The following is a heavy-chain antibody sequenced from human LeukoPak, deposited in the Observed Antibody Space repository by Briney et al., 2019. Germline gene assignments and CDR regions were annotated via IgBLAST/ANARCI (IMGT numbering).Heavy chain of an antibody. CDR1: GGSFSGYY. CDR3: ARGLSSKPYNVRRPEKNYMDV. Sequence: KPSETLSLTCAVYGGSFSGYYWSWIRQPPGKGLEWIGEINHSGSINYNPSLKSRVTISVDTSKNQFSLKLSSVTAADTAVYYCARGLSSKPYNVRRPEKNYMDVWGKGTTVTVSS. V-gene: IGHV4-34*01. CDR2: INHSGSI. D-gene: IGHD1-14*01. J-gene: IGHJ6*03.